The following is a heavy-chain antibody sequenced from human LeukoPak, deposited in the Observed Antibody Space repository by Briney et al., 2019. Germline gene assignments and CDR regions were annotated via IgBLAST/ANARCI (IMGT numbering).Heavy chain of an antibody. D-gene: IGHD2-2*01. CDR3: STDPRSSWYDY. Sequence: PGGSLRLSCEVSGFTFSSYRMNWVRQAPGKGLEWVASISTGSSFIYYGDLVKGRFTISRDNAKNSLYLQMNSLRTEDTAIYFCSTDPRSSWYDYWGQGTLVTVSS. CDR2: ISTGSSFI. CDR1: GFTFSSYR. V-gene: IGHV3-21*01. J-gene: IGHJ4*02.